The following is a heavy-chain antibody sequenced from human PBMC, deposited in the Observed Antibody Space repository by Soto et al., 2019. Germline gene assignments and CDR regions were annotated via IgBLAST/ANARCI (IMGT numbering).Heavy chain of an antibody. J-gene: IGHJ4*02. CDR2: IYPGDSDT. CDR1: GYSFTSYW. V-gene: IGHV5-51*01. Sequence: PGESLKISCKGSGYSFTSYWIGWVRQMPGKGLEWMGIIYPGDSDTRYSPSLQGQVTISADKSISTAYLQWSSLKASDTAMYYCARGYYDILTGYKHWGQGTLVTVSS. CDR3: ARGYYDILTGYKH. D-gene: IGHD3-9*01.